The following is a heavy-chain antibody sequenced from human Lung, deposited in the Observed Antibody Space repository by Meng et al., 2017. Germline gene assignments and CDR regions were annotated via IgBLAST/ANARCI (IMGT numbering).Heavy chain of an antibody. CDR1: GYNFPDYY. V-gene: IGHV1-2*06. D-gene: IGHD4-11*01. J-gene: IGHJ4*02. Sequence: ASVKVSCKPSGYNFPDYYIHWVRRAPGQGLEWMGRINPKSGDTLYAQKFQARVTMTGDTSISTAYMELSGLRSDDTAMYYCARGPTTMAHDFDYWGQGTLVTVSS. CDR3: ARGPTTMAHDFDY. CDR2: INPKSGDT.